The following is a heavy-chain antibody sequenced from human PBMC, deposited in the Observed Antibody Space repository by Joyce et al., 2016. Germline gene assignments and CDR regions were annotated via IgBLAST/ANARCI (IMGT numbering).Heavy chain of an antibody. CDR2: MNPNSGVR. CDR1: GYTFTGYY. CDR3: ARGYSSSSSATTSYYYYYMDV. Sequence: QVQLVQSGAEVKKPGASVKVSCKASGYTFTGYYIHWVRQAPGQGLELMGRMNPNSGVRNYAQNFQGRVTMTRDTSISTAYMEVRSLRSDDTAVYYCARGYSSSSSATTSYYYYYMDVWGKGTSVTV. D-gene: IGHD6-6*01. J-gene: IGHJ6*03. V-gene: IGHV1-2*06.